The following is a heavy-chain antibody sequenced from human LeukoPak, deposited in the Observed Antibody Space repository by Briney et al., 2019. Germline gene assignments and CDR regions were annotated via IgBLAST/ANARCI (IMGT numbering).Heavy chain of an antibody. D-gene: IGHD4-17*01. CDR1: GFTFSNYD. CDR2: IGTVGET. V-gene: IGHV3-13*01. J-gene: IGHJ4*02. Sequence: GGSLRLSRAASGFTFSNYDMHWVRQVTGKGLEWVSVIGTVGETYYPGSVKGRFTISRENAKNSLYLQMNNLRAGDTAVYYCARVPSVPNYFDYWGQGTLVTVSS. CDR3: ARVPSVPNYFDY.